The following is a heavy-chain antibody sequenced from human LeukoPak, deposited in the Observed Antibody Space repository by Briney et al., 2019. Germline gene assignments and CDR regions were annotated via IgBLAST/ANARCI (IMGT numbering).Heavy chain of an antibody. CDR2: IYSGGST. CDR1: GFSVSSKY. CDR3: ARDRRRSFDY. V-gene: IGHV3-53*01. D-gene: IGHD5/OR15-5a*01. J-gene: IGHJ4*02. Sequence: GGCLRLSCAASGFSVSSKYMGWVRQAPGKGLEWVSVIYSGGSTFVADSVKGRFTISRDNSKNTVYLQMNSLRAEDTAVYYCARDRRRSFDYWGQGTLVTVSS.